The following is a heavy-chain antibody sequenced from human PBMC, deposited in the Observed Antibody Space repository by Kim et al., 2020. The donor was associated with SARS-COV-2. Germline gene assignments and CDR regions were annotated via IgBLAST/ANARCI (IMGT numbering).Heavy chain of an antibody. CDR3: AKDVGPGVGAIDY. Sequence: GGSLRLSCRTSGFNFRDHAMHWVRQGPETGLEWVSGINRDGGHVEYADFVKGRFTISRQCQELPLSTMNSLRREDTALYYCAKDVGPGVGAIDYWGQGNLVTVSS. J-gene: IGHJ4*02. D-gene: IGHD1-26*01. CDR2: INRDGGHV. V-gene: IGHV3-9*01. CDR1: GFNFRDHA.